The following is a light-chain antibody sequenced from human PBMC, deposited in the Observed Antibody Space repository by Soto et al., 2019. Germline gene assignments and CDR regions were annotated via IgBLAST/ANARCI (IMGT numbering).Light chain of an antibody. J-gene: IGKJ1*01. CDR2: HTS. Sequence: DIQVTQSPSSRSASIVDRVSITCRASLDIGNDLDWYQQKPGKAPKRLLYHTSTLQSGVPSRFSGAGSGAEFTLTINGLQSEDFATYFCLQHKSYPWTFGQGTKVDIK. CDR3: LQHKSYPWT. V-gene: IGKV1-17*01. CDR1: LDIGND.